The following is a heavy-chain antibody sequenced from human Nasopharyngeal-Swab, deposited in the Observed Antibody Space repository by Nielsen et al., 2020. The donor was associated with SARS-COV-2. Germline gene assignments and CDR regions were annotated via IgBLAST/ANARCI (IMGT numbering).Heavy chain of an antibody. CDR2: LRSTRILGGTS. CDR3: NRGYHMDV. D-gene: IGHD6-25*01. J-gene: IGHJ6*02. V-gene: IGHV3-49*04. Sequence: GGSLRLSCRASGFTLEDHGITWVRQAPGKGLEWVGLLRSTRILGGTSEYAASVKGRFTISRDDSNSSAYLQMNSLKSEDTGVYYCNRGYHMDVWGQGTTVTVSS. CDR1: GFTLEDHG.